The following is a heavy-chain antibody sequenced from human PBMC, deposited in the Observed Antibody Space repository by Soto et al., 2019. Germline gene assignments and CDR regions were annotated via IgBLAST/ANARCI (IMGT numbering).Heavy chain of an antibody. V-gene: IGHV1-69*01. CDR2: IIPIFGTA. CDR1: GGTFSSYA. D-gene: IGHD3-3*01. CDR3: ATHPRITIFGEFDY. Sequence: QVQLVQSGAEVKKPGSSVKVSCKASGGTFSSYAISWVRQAPRQGLEWMGGIIPIFGTANYAQKFQGRVTITADESTSTAYMELSSLRSEDTAVYYCATHPRITIFGEFDYWGQGTLVTVSS. J-gene: IGHJ4*02.